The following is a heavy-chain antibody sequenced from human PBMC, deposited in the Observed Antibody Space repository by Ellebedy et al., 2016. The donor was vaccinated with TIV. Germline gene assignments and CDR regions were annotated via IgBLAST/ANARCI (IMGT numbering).Heavy chain of an antibody. CDR3: AREGCGGGSCYPDY. CDR1: GFTFNIYS. CDR2: ISSSSSYI. D-gene: IGHD2-15*01. Sequence: GESLKISXAASGFTFNIYSMNWVRQAPGKGLEWVSCISSSSSYIYYADSVKGRFTISRDNAKNSLYLQMKSLRAEDTAVYYCAREGCGGGSCYPDYWGQGTLVTVSS. J-gene: IGHJ4*02. V-gene: IGHV3-21*01.